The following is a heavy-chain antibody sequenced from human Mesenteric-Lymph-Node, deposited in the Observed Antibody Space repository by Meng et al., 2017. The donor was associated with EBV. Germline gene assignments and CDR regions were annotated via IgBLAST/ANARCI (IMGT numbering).Heavy chain of an antibody. Sequence: VHVHGSVPGGVTPSTSLSLTCTHTGGSVTRVIYYWNWFRQPPGKRREGIGYIHYRGSTNYNPSLKSQITISVDTSKNQLSLRVSHVTAADTAVYYCARGRRGVQYFDFWGQGALVTVSS. CDR1: GGSVTRVIYY. V-gene: IGHV4-61*01. CDR3: ARGRRGVQYFDF. D-gene: IGHD1-1*01. CDR2: IHYRGST. J-gene: IGHJ4*02.